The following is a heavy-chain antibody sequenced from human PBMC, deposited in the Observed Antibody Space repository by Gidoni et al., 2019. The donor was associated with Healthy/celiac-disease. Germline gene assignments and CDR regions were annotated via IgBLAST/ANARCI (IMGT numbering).Heavy chain of an antibody. D-gene: IGHD4-4*01. CDR2: LYHSGST. CDR3: ASGAYRGGMDV. V-gene: IGHV4-38-2*02. CDR1: GYSISSGYY. J-gene: IGHJ6*02. Sequence: QVQLQESGPGLVTPSETLSLTCTVSGYSISSGYYWGWIRQPPGKGLVWIGRLYHSGSTYYNPSLKSRVTRSVDTSKNQFSLKLSSVTAADTAGYYGASGAYRGGMDVWGQGTTVTVSS.